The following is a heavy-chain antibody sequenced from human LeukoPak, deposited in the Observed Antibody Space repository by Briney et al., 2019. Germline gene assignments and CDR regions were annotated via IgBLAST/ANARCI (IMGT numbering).Heavy chain of an antibody. CDR1: GYTFTGYY. CDR2: INPSGGST. J-gene: IGHJ4*02. D-gene: IGHD6-13*01. Sequence: ASVKVSCKASGYTFTGYYMHWVRQAPGQGLEWMGIINPSGGSTSYAQKFQGRVTMTRDTSTSTVYMELSSLRSEDTAVYYCAREVNPGIFDYWGQGTLVTVSS. V-gene: IGHV1-46*01. CDR3: AREVNPGIFDY.